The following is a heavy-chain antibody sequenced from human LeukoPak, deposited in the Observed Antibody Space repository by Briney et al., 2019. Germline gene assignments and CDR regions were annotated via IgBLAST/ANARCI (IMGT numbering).Heavy chain of an antibody. CDR3: ARGGPGPFDY. CDR1: GFTFSNYD. D-gene: IGHD3-16*01. J-gene: IGHJ4*02. CDR2: IGKGGDT. Sequence: PGGSLRLSCAASGFTFSNYDWHWVRQATGRGLERVSGIGKGGDTYYADSVKGRFTISRENAKNSLYLQMNILRAGDTAVYYCARGGPGPFDYWGQGTLVTVSS. V-gene: IGHV3-13*04.